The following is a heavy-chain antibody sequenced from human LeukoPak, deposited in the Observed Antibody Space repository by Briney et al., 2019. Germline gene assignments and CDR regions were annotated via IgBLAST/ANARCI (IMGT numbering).Heavy chain of an antibody. D-gene: IGHD6-19*01. CDR1: GFTVSSNY. CDR3: ARDRYSSGWYYFDY. Sequence: PGGSLRLSCAASGFTVSSNYMSWVRQPPGKGLEWIGEINHSGSTNYNPSLKSRVTISVDTSKNQFSLKLSSVTAADTAVYYCARDRYSSGWYYFDYWGQGTLVTVSS. J-gene: IGHJ4*02. CDR2: INHSGST. V-gene: IGHV4-34*01.